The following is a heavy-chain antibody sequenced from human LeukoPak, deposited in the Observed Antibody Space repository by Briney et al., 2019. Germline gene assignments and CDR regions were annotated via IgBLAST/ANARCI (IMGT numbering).Heavy chain of an antibody. CDR2: MHHTGVT. CDR1: GESLSGRY. CDR3: ARHFAAAGDDWFDP. D-gene: IGHD6-13*01. J-gene: IGHJ5*02. Sequence: SETLSLTCAVRGESLSGRYWNWIRQPPGKGLEWIGEMHHTGVTTYNPSLKSRVTISVDTSKNQFSLKLSSVTAADTAVYYCARHFAAAGDDWFDPWGQGTRVTVSS. V-gene: IGHV4-34*01.